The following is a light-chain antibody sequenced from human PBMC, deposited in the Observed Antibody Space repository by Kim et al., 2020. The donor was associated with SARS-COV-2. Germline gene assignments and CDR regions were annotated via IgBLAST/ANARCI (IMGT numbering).Light chain of an antibody. V-gene: IGKV3-11*01. CDR1: QSVGSS. Sequence: PGQRATLSCRASQSVGSSLAWYQQKPGQAPRLLIYDASNRATGIPARFSGTGSGTDFTLTISSLEPEDFAIYYCQRRSGWPLTFGGGTKVDIK. J-gene: IGKJ4*01. CDR3: QRRSGWPLT. CDR2: DAS.